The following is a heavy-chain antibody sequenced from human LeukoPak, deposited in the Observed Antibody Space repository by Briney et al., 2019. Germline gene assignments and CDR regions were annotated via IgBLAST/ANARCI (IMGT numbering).Heavy chain of an antibody. D-gene: IGHD3-3*01. Sequence: GASVEVSCKAFGYTFTNYGISWVRQAPGQGLEWMGWIGAYNGNTNYAQKLQGRVTMTTDTSTSTAYMELRSLRSDDTAVYYCARDQAQDDFWSEVGWFDPWGQGTLVTVSS. CDR2: IGAYNGNT. J-gene: IGHJ5*02. CDR3: ARDQAQDDFWSEVGWFDP. V-gene: IGHV1-18*01. CDR1: GYTFTNYG.